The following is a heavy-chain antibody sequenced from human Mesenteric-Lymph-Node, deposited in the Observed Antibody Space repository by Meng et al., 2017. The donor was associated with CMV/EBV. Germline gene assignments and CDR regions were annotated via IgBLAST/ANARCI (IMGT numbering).Heavy chain of an antibody. CDR2: IYRGGNT. CDR1: GFSVSGNY. Sequence: GGSLRLSCVASGFSVSGNYMCWVRQAPGKGLEWVSVIYRGGNTDYADSVKGRFTISRDNSKNTLYLQMNSLRAKDTAMYYCASLSLDDYWGQGTRVTVSS. J-gene: IGHJ4*02. CDR3: ASLSLDDY. V-gene: IGHV3-53*01. D-gene: IGHD5/OR15-5a*01.